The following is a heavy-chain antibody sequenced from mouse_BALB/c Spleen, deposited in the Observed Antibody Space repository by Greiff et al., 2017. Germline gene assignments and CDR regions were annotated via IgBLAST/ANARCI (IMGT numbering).Heavy chain of an antibody. CDR2: IDPANGNT. CDR1: GFNIKDTY. V-gene: IGHV14-3*02. Sequence: VQLQQSGAELVKPGASVKLSCTASGFNIKDTYMHWVKQRPEQGLEWIGRIDPANGNTKNDPKFQGKATITADTSSNTAYLQLSSLTSEDTAVYYCARSDYGNYFDYWGQGTTLTVSS. CDR3: ARSDYGNYFDY. D-gene: IGHD2-1*01. J-gene: IGHJ2*01.